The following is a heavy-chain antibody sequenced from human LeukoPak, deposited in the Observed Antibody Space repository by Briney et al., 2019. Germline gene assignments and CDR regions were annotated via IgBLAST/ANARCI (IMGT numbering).Heavy chain of an antibody. CDR1: GFSLSTSGVG. D-gene: IGHD4-17*01. J-gene: IGHJ3*02. CDR2: IYWNDDK. Sequence: ESGPTLVKPTQTLTLTCTFSGFSLSTSGVGVGWIRQPPGKALEWLALIYWNDDKRYSPSLKSRLTITKDTSKNQVVLTMTNMDPVDTATYYCAHSGTVTTPRDAFDIWGQGTMVTVSS. V-gene: IGHV2-5*01. CDR3: AHSGTVTTPRDAFDI.